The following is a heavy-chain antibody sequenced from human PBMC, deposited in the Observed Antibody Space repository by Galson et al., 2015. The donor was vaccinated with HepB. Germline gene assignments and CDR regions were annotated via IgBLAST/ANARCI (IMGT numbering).Heavy chain of an antibody. CDR3: ARDPPYSSSWYGRDDAFDI. V-gene: IGHV3-21*01. D-gene: IGHD6-13*01. CDR2: ISSSSSYI. J-gene: IGHJ3*02. Sequence: SLRLSCAASGFTFSSYSMNWVRQAPGKGLEWVSSISSSSSYIYYADSVKGRFTISRDNAKNSLYLQMNSLRAEDTAVYYCARDPPYSSSWYGRDDAFDIWGQGTMVTVSS. CDR1: GFTFSSYS.